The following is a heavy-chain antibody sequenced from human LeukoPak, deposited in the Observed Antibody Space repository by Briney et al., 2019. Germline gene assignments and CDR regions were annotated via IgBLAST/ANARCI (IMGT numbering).Heavy chain of an antibody. D-gene: IGHD3-16*01. CDR3: ATTSSHDLGPSIDY. CDR2: ISWNSANI. Sequence: PGGSLRLSCVASGFTFGGFSMHWVRQAPGKGLEWVSSISWNSANIAYADSVKGRFTISRDNAKNSLYLQMNSLRFEDMAVYFCATTSSHDLGPSIDYWGQRTLVTVSA. J-gene: IGHJ4*02. CDR1: GFTFGGFS. V-gene: IGHV3-9*03.